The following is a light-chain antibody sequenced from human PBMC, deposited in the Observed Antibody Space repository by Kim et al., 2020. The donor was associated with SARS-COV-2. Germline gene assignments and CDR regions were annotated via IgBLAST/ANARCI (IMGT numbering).Light chain of an antibody. CDR1: RLGNKY. J-gene: IGLJ2*01. Sequence: VSPGQTASISCSGDRLGNKYVCWYQKKPGRSPVVVMYQDERRPSGIPERFSGSNSGNTATLTISGTQAMDEADYYCQVWESTTTVFGGGTQLTVL. CDR3: QVWESTTTV. CDR2: QDE. V-gene: IGLV3-1*01.